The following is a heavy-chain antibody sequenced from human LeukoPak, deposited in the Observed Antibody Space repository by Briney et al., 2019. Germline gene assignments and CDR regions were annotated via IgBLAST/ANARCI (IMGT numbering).Heavy chain of an antibody. CDR1: GYSFTSYW. CDR3: ARTTMFRGVTNWFDP. J-gene: IGHJ5*02. CDR2: IHPGDPDI. Sequence: GESLKISCKGSGYSFTSYWIGWARQMPGKGLEWMGIIHPGDPDIKYSPSFQGQVTISADKSIGTAYLQWSSLKASDTGMYYCARTTMFRGVTNWFDPWGQGTLVTVSS. V-gene: IGHV5-51*01. D-gene: IGHD3-10*01.